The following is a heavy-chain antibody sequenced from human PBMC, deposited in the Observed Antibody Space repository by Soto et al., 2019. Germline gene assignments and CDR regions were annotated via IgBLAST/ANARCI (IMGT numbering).Heavy chain of an antibody. J-gene: IGHJ4*02. CDR1: GFTFSSYS. D-gene: IGHD6-19*01. V-gene: IGHV3-21*01. CDR2: ISSSSSYI. CDR3: AREKIAVAGKTIDY. Sequence: TGGSLRLSCAASGFTFSSYSMNWVRQAPGKGLEWVSSISSSSSYIYYADSVKGRFTISRDNAKNSLYLQMNSLRAEDTAVYYCAREKIAVAGKTIDYWGQGTLVTVSS.